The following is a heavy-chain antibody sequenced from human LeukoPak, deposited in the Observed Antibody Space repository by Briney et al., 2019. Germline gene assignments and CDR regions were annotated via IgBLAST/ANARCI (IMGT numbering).Heavy chain of an antibody. CDR2: IYYSGST. Sequence: PSETLSLACTVSGGSISSYYWSWIRQPPGKGLEWIGYIYYSGSTNYNPSLKSRVTISVDTSKNQFSLKLSSVTAADTAVYYCARVTRSGSYYYYYGMDVWGQGTTVTVSS. V-gene: IGHV4-59*01. CDR3: ARVTRSGSYYYYYGMDV. CDR1: GGSISSYY. D-gene: IGHD1-26*01. J-gene: IGHJ6*02.